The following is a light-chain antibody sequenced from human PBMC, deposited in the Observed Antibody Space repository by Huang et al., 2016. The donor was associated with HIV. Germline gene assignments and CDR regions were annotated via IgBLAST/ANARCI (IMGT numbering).Light chain of an antibody. CDR1: QSVNNQ. V-gene: IGKV3-15*01. Sequence: EVVMTQSPVTLSVSPGERATLSCRASQSVNNQLAWFQQKPGQAPRLLIHDASIRATGIPDRLSGSGSGTEFTLTISSLQSEDFAVYYCQQYNNWPPWTFGQGTKVEIK. CDR2: DAS. CDR3: QQYNNWPPWT. J-gene: IGKJ1*01.